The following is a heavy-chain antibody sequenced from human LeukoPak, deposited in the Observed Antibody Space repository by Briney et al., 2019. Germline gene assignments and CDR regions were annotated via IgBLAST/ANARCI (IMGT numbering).Heavy chain of an antibody. CDR1: GYTFTGYY. J-gene: IGHJ3*02. Sequence: GASVKVSCKASGYTFTGYYMHWVRQAPGQGLEWMGWINPNSGGTNYAQKFQGRVTMTRDTSISTAYMELSRLRSDDTAVYYCARDQYYDSSGYYYGDAFDTWGQGTMVTVSS. CDR3: ARDQYYDSSGYYYGDAFDT. CDR2: INPNSGGT. V-gene: IGHV1-2*02. D-gene: IGHD3-22*01.